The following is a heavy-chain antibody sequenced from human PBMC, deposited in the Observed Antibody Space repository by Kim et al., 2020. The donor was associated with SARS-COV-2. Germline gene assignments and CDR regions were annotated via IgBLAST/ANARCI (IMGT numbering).Heavy chain of an antibody. CDR3: AKEGHYYDSSGYFDY. J-gene: IGHJ4*02. CDR1: GFTFSSYG. V-gene: IGHV3-30*18. D-gene: IGHD3-22*01. CDR2: ISYDGSNK. Sequence: GGSLRLSCAASGFTFSSYGMHWVRQAPGKGLEWVAVISYDGSNKYYADSVKGRFTISRDNSKNTLYLQMNSLRAEDTAVYYCAKEGHYYDSSGYFDYWGQGTLVTVSS.